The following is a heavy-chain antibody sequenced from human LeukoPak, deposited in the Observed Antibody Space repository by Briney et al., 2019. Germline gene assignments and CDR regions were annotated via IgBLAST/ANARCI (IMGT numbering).Heavy chain of an antibody. V-gene: IGHV3-23*01. CDR1: GFTFSSYG. D-gene: IGHD2-15*01. Sequence: PSGGSLRLSCVASGFTFSSYGMHWVRQAPGKGLEWVSAISGSGGSTYYADSVKGRFTISRDNSKNTLYLQMNSLRAEDTAVYYCAKATVAGGWGQGTLVTVCS. CDR3: AKATVAGG. CDR2: ISGSGGST. J-gene: IGHJ4*02.